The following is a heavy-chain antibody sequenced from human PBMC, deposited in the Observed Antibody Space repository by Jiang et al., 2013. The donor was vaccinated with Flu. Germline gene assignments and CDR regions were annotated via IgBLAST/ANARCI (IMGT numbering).Heavy chain of an antibody. J-gene: IGHJ6*02. V-gene: IGHV4-39*07. CDR3: ARHVIAARRVNYYGMDV. CDR2: IYYSGST. D-gene: IGHD6-6*01. CDR1: GGSISSSSYY. Sequence: SLTCTVSGGSISSSSYYWGWIRQPPGKGLEWIGSIYYSGSTYYNPSLKSRVTISVDTSKNQFSLKLSSVTAADTAVYYCARHVIAARRVNYYGMDVWGQGTTVTVSS.